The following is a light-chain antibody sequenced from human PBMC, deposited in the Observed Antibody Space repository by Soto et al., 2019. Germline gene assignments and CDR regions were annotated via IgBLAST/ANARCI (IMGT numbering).Light chain of an antibody. CDR2: DDT. CDR1: SSNIGSNT. Sequence: QSVLTQPPSASGTPGQRVTISCSGSSSNIGSNTVNWYQQLPGTAPKLLITDDTSRPSGVPDRFSGSKSGASASLAITGLQAEDEADYYCQSYDSRLSGSVFGTGTKLTVL. V-gene: IGLV1-40*01. J-gene: IGLJ1*01. CDR3: QSYDSRLSGSV.